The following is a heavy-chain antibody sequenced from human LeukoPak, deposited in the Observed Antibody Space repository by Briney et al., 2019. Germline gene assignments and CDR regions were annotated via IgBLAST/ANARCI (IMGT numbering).Heavy chain of an antibody. V-gene: IGHV3-21*01. D-gene: IGHD3-16*01. CDR2: ISSSSSYI. Sequence: GGSLRLSCAASGFTFSSYSMSWVRQAPGKGLEWVSSISSSSSYIYYADSVKGRFTISRDNAKNSLYLQMNSLRAEDTAVYYCARGGRGGDYYYGMDVWGQGSTVTVSS. CDR1: GFTFSSYS. CDR3: ARGGRGGDYYYGMDV. J-gene: IGHJ6*02.